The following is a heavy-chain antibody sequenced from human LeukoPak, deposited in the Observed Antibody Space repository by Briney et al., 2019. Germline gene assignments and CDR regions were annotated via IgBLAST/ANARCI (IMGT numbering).Heavy chain of an antibody. CDR3: ARGGGYLDDFWSGYYFDY. Sequence: ASVKVSCKASGGTFSSYAISWVRRAPGQGLEWMGGIIPIFGTANYAQKFQGRVTITTDESTSTAYMELSSLRSEDTAVYYCARGGGYLDDFWSGYYFDYWGQGTLVTVSS. CDR2: IIPIFGTA. CDR1: GGTFSSYA. J-gene: IGHJ4*02. D-gene: IGHD3-3*01. V-gene: IGHV1-69*05.